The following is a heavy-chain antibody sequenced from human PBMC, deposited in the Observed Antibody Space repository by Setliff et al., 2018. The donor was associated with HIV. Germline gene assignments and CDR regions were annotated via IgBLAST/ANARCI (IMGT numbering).Heavy chain of an antibody. CDR1: GYTLTELS. Sequence: SVKVSCKISGYTLTELSIHWVRQAPGQGLEWMGAIVPILGIANSAQKFQGRVTITTDESTSTAYMELSSLRSEDTAVYYCARDDPDCSGGSCPFDYWGQGTLVTVSS. J-gene: IGHJ4*02. CDR2: IVPILGIA. D-gene: IGHD2-15*01. V-gene: IGHV1-69*10. CDR3: ARDDPDCSGGSCPFDY.